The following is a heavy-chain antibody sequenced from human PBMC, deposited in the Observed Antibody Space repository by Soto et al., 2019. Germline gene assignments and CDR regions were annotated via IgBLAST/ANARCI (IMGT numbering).Heavy chain of an antibody. CDR2: INATDGRA. D-gene: IGHD4-17*01. J-gene: IGHJ4*02. Sequence: QVQLVQSGAEVEKPGASVKLSCKAFGYTFISYYMHWVRQAPGQGLEWMGLINATDGRATYAQKYQGRITTTSNTTTSTFYMELSSRSSENTAVYYCTRADAYGDYDYWGQGTLVTVSS. CDR3: TRADAYGDYDY. CDR1: GYTFISYY. V-gene: IGHV1-46*01.